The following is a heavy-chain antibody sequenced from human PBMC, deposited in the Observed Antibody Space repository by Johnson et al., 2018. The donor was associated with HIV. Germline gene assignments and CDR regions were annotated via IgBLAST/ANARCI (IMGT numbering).Heavy chain of an antibody. Sequence: QVYLVESGGGVVQPGRSPRLSCAASGFTFSSYGMHWVRQAPGKGLEWVALISYDGSNKYYADSVKGRFTISRDNSKNTLYLQMNSLRAEDTAIYYCAKDLSRPTLNAFDIWGQGTMVTVSS. CDR3: AKDLSRPTLNAFDI. CDR1: GFTFSSYG. J-gene: IGHJ3*02. D-gene: IGHD4-11*01. V-gene: IGHV3-30*18. CDR2: ISYDGSNK.